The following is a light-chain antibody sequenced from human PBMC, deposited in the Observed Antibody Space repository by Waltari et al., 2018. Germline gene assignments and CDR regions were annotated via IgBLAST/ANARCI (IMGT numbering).Light chain of an antibody. CDR2: GVS. CDR3: SSYTGTSYV. CDR1: SSDVGAYDP. V-gene: IGLV2-8*01. J-gene: IGLJ1*01. Sequence: QSALTQPPSASGSLGQSVTISCTGTSSDVGAYDPVSWFQQHPGKAPKLIIWGVSKRPSGVPGRFSGSKSGTTASLTVSGLQSEDEADYYCSSYTGTSYVFGPGTQVTVL.